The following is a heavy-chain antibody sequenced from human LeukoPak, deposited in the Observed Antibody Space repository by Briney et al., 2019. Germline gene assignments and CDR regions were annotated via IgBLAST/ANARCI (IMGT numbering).Heavy chain of an antibody. CDR2: IYYSGST. J-gene: IGHJ4*02. CDR1: GGSISSSSYY. Sequence: SETLSLTCTVSGGSISSSSYYWGWIRQPPGKGLEWIGYIYYSGSTNYNPSLKSRVTISVDTSKNQFSLKLSSVTAADTAVYYCARYMGSVGIYGSYYFDYWGQGTLVTVSS. CDR3: ARYMGSVGIYGSYYFDY. D-gene: IGHD4-17*01. V-gene: IGHV4-61*05.